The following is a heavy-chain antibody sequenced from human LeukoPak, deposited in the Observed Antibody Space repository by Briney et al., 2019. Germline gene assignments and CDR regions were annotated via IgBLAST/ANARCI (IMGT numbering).Heavy chain of an antibody. J-gene: IGHJ1*01. CDR2: IIPSDGST. V-gene: IGHV1-46*01. CDR3: ARDSAYYDIFQH. Sequence: AAVKVSCKASGYTFTSYYIHWVRQAPGQGLEWMGIIIPSDGSTSYAQKFQGRVTMTRDTSTSTVYMELSSLRSEDTAVYYCARDSAYYDIFQHWGQGTLVTVSS. D-gene: IGHD3-9*01. CDR1: GYTFTSYY.